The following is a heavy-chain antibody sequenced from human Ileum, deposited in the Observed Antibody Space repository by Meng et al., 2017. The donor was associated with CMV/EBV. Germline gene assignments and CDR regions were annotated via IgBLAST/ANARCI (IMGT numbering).Heavy chain of an antibody. J-gene: IGHJ3*02. CDR2: ISGSGAST. CDR1: GFTFSSYA. D-gene: IGHD3-22*01. V-gene: IGHV3-23*01. Sequence: SCAASGFTFSSYAMSWVRQAPGKGLEWVSAISGSGASTYYADSLKGRFTISRDNSKNTLYLQMNSLRVEDTAVYYCAKGRSSGWLDAFDMWGQGTMVTVSS. CDR3: AKGRSSGWLDAFDM.